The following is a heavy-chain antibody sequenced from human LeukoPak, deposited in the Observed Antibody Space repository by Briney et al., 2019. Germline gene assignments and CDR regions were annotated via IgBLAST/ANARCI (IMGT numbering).Heavy chain of an antibody. CDR1: GGSFNGYY. D-gene: IGHD1-1*01. J-gene: IGHJ3*02. Sequence: SETLSLTCAVYGGSFNGYYWSWIRQSPGKGLERIREINRSGVINYNPSLKSRVTLSVDTSKSQFSLKLSSVTAADTGVFYCARGRFGNPLQLQPRRPFDMWGQGTMVTVSS. CDR2: INRSGVI. V-gene: IGHV4-34*01. CDR3: ARGRFGNPLQLQPRRPFDM.